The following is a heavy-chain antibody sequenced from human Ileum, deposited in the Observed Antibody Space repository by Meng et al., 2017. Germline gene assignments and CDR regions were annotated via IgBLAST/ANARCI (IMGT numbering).Heavy chain of an antibody. Sequence: QVQLQESGPGLVKPSGTLSLTCAVSGGSISSSIWWSWVRQPPETGLEWIGEIHHSGTTNYSPSLKSRLTISVDKSKNQFSLKLQSVTAADTAVYFCARGVVSGSHYNTYWGQGILVTVSS. CDR3: ARGVVSGSHYNTY. J-gene: IGHJ4*02. CDR2: IHHSGTT. V-gene: IGHV4-4*02. D-gene: IGHD3-10*01. CDR1: GGSISSSIW.